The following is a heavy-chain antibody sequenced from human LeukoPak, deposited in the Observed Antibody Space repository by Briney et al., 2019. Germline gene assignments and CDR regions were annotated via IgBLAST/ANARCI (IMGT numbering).Heavy chain of an antibody. Sequence: GGSLRLSCAASGFTFSTYWMHWVRQVPGKGLVWVSRINTDGSTTTYADSVKGRFTISRDNAKNTLYLQMNSLRAEDTAVYYCAREKKSSTSMDYWGQGTLVTVST. CDR1: GFTFSTYW. J-gene: IGHJ4*02. CDR2: INTDGSTT. V-gene: IGHV3-74*01. CDR3: AREKKSSTSMDY. D-gene: IGHD2-2*01.